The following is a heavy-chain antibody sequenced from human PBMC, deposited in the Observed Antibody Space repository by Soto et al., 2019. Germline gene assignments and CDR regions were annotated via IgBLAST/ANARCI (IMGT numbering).Heavy chain of an antibody. CDR3: AKAGAGVANFDY. CDR2: INSEGTNA. D-gene: IGHD3-3*01. CDR1: GFTFSTNL. V-gene: IGHV3-74*01. J-gene: IGHJ4*02. Sequence: EVQLVEAGGGVVQPGGSLRLSCAASGFTFSTNLMHWVRQAPGKGLVWVSRINSEGTNAAYADSMQGRFTISRDNAKNTLYLQMNSLTGEDTAVYYCAKAGAGVANFDYWGQGTLVTVSS.